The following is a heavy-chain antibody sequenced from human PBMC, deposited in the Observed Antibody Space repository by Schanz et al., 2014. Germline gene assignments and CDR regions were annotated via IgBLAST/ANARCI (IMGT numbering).Heavy chain of an antibody. Sequence: VQLVESGGGVVQPGRSLRLSCAASGFTFRSYGMHWVRQAPGKGLEWVSGINWNGGSTGYADSVKGRFTISRDNAKNSLYLQMNSLRAEDTALYYCARDSASSSWYPSDYWGQGTLVTVSS. CDR1: GFTFRSYG. J-gene: IGHJ4*02. D-gene: IGHD6-13*01. CDR2: INWNGGST. V-gene: IGHV3-20*04. CDR3: ARDSASSSWYPSDY.